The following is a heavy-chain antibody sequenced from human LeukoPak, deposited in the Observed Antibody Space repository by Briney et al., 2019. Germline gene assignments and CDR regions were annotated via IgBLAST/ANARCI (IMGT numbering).Heavy chain of an antibody. J-gene: IGHJ5*02. V-gene: IGHV4-30-2*01. CDR1: GDSINNPIYS. D-gene: IGHD3-10*02. CDR2: IHHSGAT. Sequence: SETLSLTCAVSGDSINNPIYSWSWIRQPPGKGLEWLGYIHHSGATFYNPSLKSRGTISVDRSKNQFSLRLTSVTAADTAVYYCVREDPMFGWIDPWGQGTLVTVSS. CDR3: VREDPMFGWIDP.